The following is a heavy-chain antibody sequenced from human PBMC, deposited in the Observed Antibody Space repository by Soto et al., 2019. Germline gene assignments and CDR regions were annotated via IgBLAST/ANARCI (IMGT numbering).Heavy chain of an antibody. Sequence: EVQLVESGGGLVKPGGSLRLSCAASGFTFSNYGMNWVRQAPGKGLEWVSSISSSGNYMYYADSVKGRFTISRDNAKNSLYLQMNRLRAEDTAVYYWARDCSSTSCYGGHFEDWGQGTLVTVSS. D-gene: IGHD2-2*01. V-gene: IGHV3-21*01. CDR2: ISSSGNYM. CDR1: GFTFSNYG. CDR3: ARDCSSTSCYGGHFED. J-gene: IGHJ4*02.